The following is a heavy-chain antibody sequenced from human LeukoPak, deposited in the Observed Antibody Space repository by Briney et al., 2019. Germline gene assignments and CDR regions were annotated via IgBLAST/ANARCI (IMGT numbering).Heavy chain of an antibody. J-gene: IGHJ4*02. D-gene: IGHD3-9*01. CDR1: GFSVSSNY. Sequence: GGSLRLSCAVSGFSVSSNYMSWIRQAPRKGLEWVGVIYSGGSTYYTHSVKGRFTISRDNSKNTFYLKMSSVTAEDTAVYYCAGGPLTGFDYWGQGTLVTVSS. V-gene: IGHV3-53*05. CDR3: AGGPLTGFDY. CDR2: IYSGGST.